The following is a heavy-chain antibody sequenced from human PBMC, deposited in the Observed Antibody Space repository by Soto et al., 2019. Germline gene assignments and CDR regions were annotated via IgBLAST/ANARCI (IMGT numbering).Heavy chain of an antibody. CDR2: TSAYNGNT. Sequence: GASVKVSCKASGYTFTSYGISWVRQAPGQGLEWMGWTSAYNGNTNYAQKLQGRVTMTTDTSTSTAYMELRSLRSDDTAVYYCARVGSPGEWLASGYFDYWGQGTLVTVSS. CDR1: GYTFTSYG. V-gene: IGHV1-18*01. CDR3: ARVGSPGEWLASGYFDY. D-gene: IGHD6-19*01. J-gene: IGHJ4*02.